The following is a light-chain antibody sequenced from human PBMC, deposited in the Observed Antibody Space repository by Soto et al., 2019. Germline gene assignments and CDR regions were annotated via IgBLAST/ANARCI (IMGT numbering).Light chain of an antibody. CDR1: QSVDTSY. CDR2: GAS. Sequence: EIVLTQSPGTLSLSPGDRATLSCRASQSVDTSYLGWYQQKPGQAPGLLIYGASRRASGIPDRFSGSGSGADFTLTITRLEPEDFALYYCQQYGSTPLTFGGGTKVDIK. CDR3: QQYGSTPLT. V-gene: IGKV3-20*01. J-gene: IGKJ4*01.